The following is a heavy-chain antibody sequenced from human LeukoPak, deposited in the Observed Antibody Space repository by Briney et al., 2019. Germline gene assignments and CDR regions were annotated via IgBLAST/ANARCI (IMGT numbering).Heavy chain of an antibody. CDR2: ISSSGTII. CDR1: GFTFSAYY. Sequence: GGSLRLSCAASGFTFSAYYMSWIRQAPGKGLEWVSYISSSGTIIYYADSVKGRFTISRDNAKNSLYLQMNSLRAEDTAVYYCARDLDDSSGYYSYFDYWGQGTQVTVSS. J-gene: IGHJ4*02. V-gene: IGHV3-11*01. D-gene: IGHD3-22*01. CDR3: ARDLDDSSGYYSYFDY.